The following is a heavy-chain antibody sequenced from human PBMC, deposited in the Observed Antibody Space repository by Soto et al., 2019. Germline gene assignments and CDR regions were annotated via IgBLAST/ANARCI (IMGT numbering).Heavy chain of an antibody. CDR1: GFSLSTNGXG. CDR2: IYWDDDK. V-gene: IGHV2-5*02. J-gene: IGHJ4*02. Sequence: QITLKESGPTLVKPTQTLTXXCTXXGFSLSTNGXGVGWIRQPPGKALEWLALIYWDDDKRYSPSLKSRLTITKDTSKNQVVLTMTNMDPVDTAXXXXXXXXXXXXXFDYWGQGTLVTVSS. CDR3: XXXXXXXXXFDY.